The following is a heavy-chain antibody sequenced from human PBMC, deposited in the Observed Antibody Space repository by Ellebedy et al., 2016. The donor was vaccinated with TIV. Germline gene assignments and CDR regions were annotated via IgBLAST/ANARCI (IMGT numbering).Heavy chain of an antibody. CDR1: GFTFSTYW. J-gene: IGHJ5*02. D-gene: IGHD4-17*01. Sequence: PGGSLRLSCAASGFTFSTYWMNWVRQAPGKGLEWVANIKQDGGDKNYVDSVKGRFTISRDNTKNSVYLEMNSLTSDDTAVYYCARGLSDYGDIKLDLWGQGALVTVSS. CDR3: ARGLSDYGDIKLDL. V-gene: IGHV3-7*03. CDR2: IKQDGGDK.